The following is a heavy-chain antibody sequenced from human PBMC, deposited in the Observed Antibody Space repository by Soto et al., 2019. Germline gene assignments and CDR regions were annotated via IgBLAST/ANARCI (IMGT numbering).Heavy chain of an antibody. CDR3: ARAHTTLGYCSGGSCYPPLTFYDMDA. J-gene: IGHJ6*02. CDR1: GYTFTSYD. CDR2: MNPNSGNT. V-gene: IGHV1-8*01. D-gene: IGHD2-15*01. Sequence: ASVKVSCKASGYTFTSYDINWVRQATGQGLEWMGWMNPNSGNTGYAQKFQGRVTMTRNTSISTAYMELSSLRSEDTAVYYCARAHTTLGYCSGGSCYPPLTFYDMDAWGHETPAPVSS.